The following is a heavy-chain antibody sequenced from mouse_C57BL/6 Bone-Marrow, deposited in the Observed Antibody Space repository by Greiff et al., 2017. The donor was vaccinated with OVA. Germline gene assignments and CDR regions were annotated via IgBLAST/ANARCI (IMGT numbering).Heavy chain of an antibody. CDR2: IYPGSGRT. Sequence: QVQLQQPGAELVKPGASVKMSCKASGYTFTSYWITWVKQRPGQGLEWIGDIYPGSGRTNYNEKFKSKATLTVDTSSSTAYMQLSSLTSEDSAVYYCARRGLGSSYAMDHWGQGTSVTVSS. D-gene: IGHD1-3*01. J-gene: IGHJ4*01. V-gene: IGHV1-55*01. CDR1: GYTFTSYW. CDR3: ARRGLGSSYAMDH.